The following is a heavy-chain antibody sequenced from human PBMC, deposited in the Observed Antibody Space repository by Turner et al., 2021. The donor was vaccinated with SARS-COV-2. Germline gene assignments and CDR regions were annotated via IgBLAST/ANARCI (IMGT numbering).Heavy chain of an antibody. Sequence: QVQLQESGPGLVKPSQTLSLTCTVSGGPISSGGYYWSWIRQHPGKGLEWIGYIYYSGSTYYNPSLKSRVTISVDTSKNQFSLKLSSVTAADTAVYYCARDHLDPSTVPTWRGFDPWGQGTLVTVSS. CDR3: ARDHLDPSTVPTWRGFDP. J-gene: IGHJ5*02. D-gene: IGHD4-17*01. V-gene: IGHV4-31*03. CDR1: GGPISSGGYY. CDR2: IYYSGST.